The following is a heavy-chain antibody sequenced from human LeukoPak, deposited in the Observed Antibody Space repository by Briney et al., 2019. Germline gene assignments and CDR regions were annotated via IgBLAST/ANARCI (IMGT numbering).Heavy chain of an antibody. Sequence: SGGSLRLSCAASGFTLSSYWMSWVRQAPGKGLEWVANIREDGSEKYYVDSVKGRFTISRDNAQNSVYLHMNSLTAEDTALYYCAKGSSGYFVDLWGQGTLVTVSS. J-gene: IGHJ5*02. D-gene: IGHD3-22*01. V-gene: IGHV3-7*03. CDR3: AKGSSGYFVDL. CDR1: GFTLSSYW. CDR2: IREDGSEK.